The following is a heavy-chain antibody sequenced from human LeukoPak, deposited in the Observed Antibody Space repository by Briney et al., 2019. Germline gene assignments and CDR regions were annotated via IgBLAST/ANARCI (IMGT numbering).Heavy chain of an antibody. J-gene: IGHJ4*02. CDR3: ARDSGPYGYYSFDY. CDR1: GGSISSGDYY. D-gene: IGHD5-18*01. CDR2: IYYSGST. Sequence: PSETLSLTCTVSGGSISSGDYYWSWIRQPPGKGLEWIGYIYYSGSTYYNPSLMSRVTISVDTSKNQFSLKLSSVTAADTAVYYCARDSGPYGYYSFDYWGQGTLVTVSS. V-gene: IGHV4-30-4*01.